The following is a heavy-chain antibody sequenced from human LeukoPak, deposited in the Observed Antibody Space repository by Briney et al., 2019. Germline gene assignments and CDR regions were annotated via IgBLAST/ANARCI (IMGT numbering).Heavy chain of an antibody. Sequence: ASVKVSCKASGYTFTSYGISWVRQAPGQGLEWMGWISAYSGNTNYAQKVQGRVTMTTDTSASTAYMELRSLRSDDTAVYYCARDPVSSSWYSYYYYGMDVWGQGTTVTVSS. J-gene: IGHJ6*02. CDR3: ARDPVSSSWYSYYYYGMDV. CDR2: ISAYSGNT. CDR1: GYTFTSYG. V-gene: IGHV1-18*01. D-gene: IGHD6-13*01.